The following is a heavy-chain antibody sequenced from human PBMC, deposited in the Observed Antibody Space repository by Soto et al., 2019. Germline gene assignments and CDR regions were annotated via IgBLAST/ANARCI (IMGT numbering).Heavy chain of an antibody. CDR3: AHRVLRTVFGLVTTTAIYFDF. CDR2: ISWDDDK. D-gene: IGHD3-3*01. J-gene: IGHJ4*02. Sequence: QITLNESGPTQVKPRQTLTLTCTFSGFSLTTSGVGVGWIRQSPGKAPEWLALISWDDDKSYSPSLKSRLTITKDTSKTQVVLTMADLDPADTATYYCAHRVLRTVFGLVTTTAIYFDFWGQGTPVAVSS. CDR1: GFSLTTSGVG. V-gene: IGHV2-5*02.